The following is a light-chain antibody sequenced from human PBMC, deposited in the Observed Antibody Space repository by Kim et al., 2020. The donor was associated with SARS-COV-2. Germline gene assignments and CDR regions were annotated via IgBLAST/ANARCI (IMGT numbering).Light chain of an antibody. Sequence: GKKITISCSGSSSNVGNNYVSWYQQHHATAPPLLIYYNNKRPSGIPARCFGSKSGTSATLGITGLQTGEEADYYCGTWDSSLGAWVFGGGTQLTVL. J-gene: IGLJ3*02. V-gene: IGLV1-51*01. CDR1: SSNVGNNY. CDR2: YNN. CDR3: GTWDSSLGAWV.